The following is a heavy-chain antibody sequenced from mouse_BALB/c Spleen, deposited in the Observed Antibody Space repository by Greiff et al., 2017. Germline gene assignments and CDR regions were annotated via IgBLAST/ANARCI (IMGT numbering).Heavy chain of an antibody. D-gene: IGHD2-4*01. CDR3: VRSTMITGFDY. CDR2: IRSKSNNYAT. CDR1: GFTFNTYA. V-gene: IGHV10-1*02. Sequence: EVKLMESGGGLVQPKGSLKLSCAASGFTFNTYAMNWVRQAPGKGLEWVARIRSKSNNYATYYADSVKDRFTISRDDSQSMLYLQMNNLKTEDTAMYYCVRSTMITGFDYWGQGTTLTVSS. J-gene: IGHJ2*01.